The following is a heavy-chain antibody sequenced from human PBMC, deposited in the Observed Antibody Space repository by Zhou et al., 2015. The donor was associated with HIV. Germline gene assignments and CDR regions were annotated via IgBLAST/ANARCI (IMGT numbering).Heavy chain of an antibody. Sequence: QVQLVESGGGVVQPGRSLRLSCAASGFSFSYYGMHWVRQAPGKGLEWVAVIWYDGSNQYYADSVKGRFTISRENAKNSLYLQMNSLRAGDTAVYYCARLGAGQSSSPERGMDVWGQGTTVTVSS. CDR1: GFSFSYYG. D-gene: IGHD6-6*01. J-gene: IGHJ6*02. V-gene: IGHV3-33*01. CDR3: ARLGAGQSSSPERGMDV. CDR2: IWYDGSNQ.